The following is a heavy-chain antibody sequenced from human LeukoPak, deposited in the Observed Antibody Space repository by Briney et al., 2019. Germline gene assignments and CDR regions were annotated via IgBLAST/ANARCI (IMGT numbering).Heavy chain of an antibody. CDR2: IFYSGVT. V-gene: IGHV4-59*08. J-gene: IGHJ4*02. D-gene: IGHD3-22*01. Sequence: SETLSLTCSVSGGSISPYYWSWIRQPPGKGLEWIGYIFYSGVTTYNPSLKSRVSISLDTSKNQISLKLNSVTAADTAVYYCARSSYYDRSGYQFDSWGQGTLVSVSS. CDR1: GGSISPYY. CDR3: ARSSYYDRSGYQFDS.